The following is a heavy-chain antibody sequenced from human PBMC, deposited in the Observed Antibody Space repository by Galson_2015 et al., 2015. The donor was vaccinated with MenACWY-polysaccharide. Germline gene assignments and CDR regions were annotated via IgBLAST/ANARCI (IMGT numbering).Heavy chain of an antibody. CDR1: KFTFSSYW. Sequence: SLRLSCAASKFTFSSYWINWVRQAPGKGLEWVAVISNDGSNKYYADSVKGRFTISRDNSKNTLYLQMNSLRAEDTAVYYCARGGSTYYYGSGTYYKFDSWGQGTLVTVSS. V-gene: IGHV3-30*03. D-gene: IGHD3-10*01. CDR2: ISNDGSNK. J-gene: IGHJ4*02. CDR3: ARGGSTYYYGSGTYYKFDS.